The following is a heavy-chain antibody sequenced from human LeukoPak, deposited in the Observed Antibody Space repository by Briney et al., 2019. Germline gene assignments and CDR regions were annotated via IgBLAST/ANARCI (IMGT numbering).Heavy chain of an antibody. CDR1: GFTFSDYY. CDR3: ARDLKGSAWYVDY. V-gene: IGHV3-11*05. D-gene: IGHD6-19*01. Sequence: GGSLGLSCAASGFTFSDYYMSWIRQAPGKGLEWLSYISSSSTYTNYADSVKGRFTISRDNAKNSLYLQMNSLRAEDTAMYYCARDLKGSAWYVDYWGQGTLVTVSS. CDR2: ISSSSTYT. J-gene: IGHJ4*02.